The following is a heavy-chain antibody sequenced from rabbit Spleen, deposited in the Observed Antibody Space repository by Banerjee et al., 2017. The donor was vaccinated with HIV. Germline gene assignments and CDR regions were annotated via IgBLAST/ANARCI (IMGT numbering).Heavy chain of an antibody. Sequence: ESGGGLVKPGASLTLTCTASGFSFSSSYYMCWVRQAPGKGLEWIACIYGGSGGATYYASWAKGRFTISITSSTTVTLQMTSLTAADTATYFCARNNDGSDWGLWGQGTLVTVS. CDR1: GFSFSSSYY. J-gene: IGHJ3*01. CDR2: IYGGSGGAT. V-gene: IGHV1S40*01. CDR3: ARNNDGSDWGL. D-gene: IGHD4-2*01.